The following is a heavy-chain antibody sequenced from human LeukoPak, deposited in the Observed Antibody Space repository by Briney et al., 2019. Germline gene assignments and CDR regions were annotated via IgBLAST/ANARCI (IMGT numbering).Heavy chain of an antibody. V-gene: IGHV3-21*01. CDR1: GFTFGAYT. D-gene: IGHD2-2*01. CDR3: ARDFLHSSTSRPFDY. CDR2: IFSRSESI. J-gene: IGHJ4*02. Sequence: PGGSLRLSCAASGFTFGAYTMNWVRQAPGKGLGWVSCIFSRSESIFYADSVKGRFTISRDNAKNSLYLQMDSLRAEDTAVYYCARDFLHSSTSRPFDYWGQGTLVTVSS.